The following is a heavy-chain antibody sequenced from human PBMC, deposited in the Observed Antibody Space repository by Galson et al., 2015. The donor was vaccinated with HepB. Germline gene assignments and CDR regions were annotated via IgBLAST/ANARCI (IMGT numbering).Heavy chain of an antibody. CDR3: ARATYYHGFSGIYTYYFDH. V-gene: IGHV2-70*01. J-gene: IGHJ4*02. Sequence: PALVKPTQTLTLTCTFSGFSLSSRRMSVAWIRQSPGKALEWLALIDWDDDIYYSTSLKTRLTISKGNPSNEVVLTVTNMDPVDTATYFCARATYYHGFSGIYTYYFDHWGQGTLVTVAS. CDR2: IDWDDDI. CDR1: GFSLSSRRMS. D-gene: IGHD3-10*01.